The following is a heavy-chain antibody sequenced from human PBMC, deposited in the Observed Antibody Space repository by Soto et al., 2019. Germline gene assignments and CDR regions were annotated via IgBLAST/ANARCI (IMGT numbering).Heavy chain of an antibody. J-gene: IGHJ4*02. Sequence: SVKVSCKASGCTFSSYAISWVRQAPGQGLEWMGGIIPIFGTANYAQKFQGRVTITADESTSTAYMELSSLRSEDTAVYYCASSGSGWYLYWGQGTLVTVSS. D-gene: IGHD6-19*01. CDR1: GCTFSSYA. V-gene: IGHV1-69*13. CDR3: ASSGSGWYLY. CDR2: IIPIFGTA.